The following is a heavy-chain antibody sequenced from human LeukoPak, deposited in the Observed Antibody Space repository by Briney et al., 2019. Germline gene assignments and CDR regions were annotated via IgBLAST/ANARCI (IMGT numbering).Heavy chain of an antibody. V-gene: IGHV3-23*01. CDR2: ISGSGGST. D-gene: IGHD3-9*01. CDR3: AANGESTDWHWNY. Sequence: QAGGSLRLSCAASGFTFSSYAMSWVRQAPGKGLEWVSAISGSGGSTYYADSVKGRFTISRDNSKNTLYLQMNSLRAEDTAVYYCAANGESTDWHWNYWGQGTLVTVSS. CDR1: GFTFSSYA. J-gene: IGHJ4*02.